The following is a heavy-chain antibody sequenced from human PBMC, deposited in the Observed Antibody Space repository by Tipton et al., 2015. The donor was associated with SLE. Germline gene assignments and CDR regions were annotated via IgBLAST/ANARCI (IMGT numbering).Heavy chain of an antibody. J-gene: IGHJ4*02. Sequence: TLSLTCTVSGGSISSSSYSWGWIRQPPGKRLEWIGSIYYSGSTYYNPSLKSRVTISVDTSKNQFSLKLSSVTAADTAVYYCASMTVGIAAAGTTFDYWGQGTLVIVSS. D-gene: IGHD6-13*01. CDR2: IYYSGST. V-gene: IGHV4-39*07. CDR1: GGSISSSSYS. CDR3: ASMTVGIAAAGTTFDY.